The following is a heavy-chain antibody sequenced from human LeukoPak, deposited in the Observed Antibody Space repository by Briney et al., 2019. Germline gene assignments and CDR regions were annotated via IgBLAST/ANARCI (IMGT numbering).Heavy chain of an antibody. CDR3: ARDPGVDYDYVWGSYRSAYQFGY. CDR1: GGTFSSYA. V-gene: IGHV1-69*05. CDR2: IIPIFGTA. J-gene: IGHJ4*02. D-gene: IGHD3-16*02. Sequence: SVKVSCKXSGGTFSSYAISWVRQAPGQGLEWMGRIIPIFGTANYAQKFQGRVTITTDESTSTAYMELSSLRSEDTAVYYCARDPGVDYDYVWGSYRSAYQFGYWGQGTLVTVSS.